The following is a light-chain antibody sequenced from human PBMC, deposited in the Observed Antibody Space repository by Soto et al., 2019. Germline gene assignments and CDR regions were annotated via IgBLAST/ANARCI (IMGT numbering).Light chain of an antibody. CDR1: QSVTNNY. V-gene: IGKV3-20*01. J-gene: IGKJ1*01. CDR3: QQYGSSPQT. CDR2: GAS. Sequence: EIVLTQSPGTLSLSPGETVALSCRASQSVTNNYLAWYQQKRGQAPRLLIYGASNRAGGIPDRFSGGGSGTDFILTIIRLEPEDFAVYYCQQYGSSPQTFGQGTKVEIK.